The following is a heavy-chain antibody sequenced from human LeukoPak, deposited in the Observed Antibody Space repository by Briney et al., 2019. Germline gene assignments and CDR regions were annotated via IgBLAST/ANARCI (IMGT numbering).Heavy chain of an antibody. CDR3: ARDREDYYGSGSYHP. Sequence: SETLSLTCTVSGGSISSSTYYWGWIRQPPGKGLEWIGSIYYSGSTYYNPSLKSRVTISVDTSKNQFSLRLSSVTAADTAVYYCARDREDYYGSGSYHPWGQGTLVTVSS. J-gene: IGHJ5*02. V-gene: IGHV4-39*02. D-gene: IGHD3-10*01. CDR2: IYYSGST. CDR1: GGSISSSTYY.